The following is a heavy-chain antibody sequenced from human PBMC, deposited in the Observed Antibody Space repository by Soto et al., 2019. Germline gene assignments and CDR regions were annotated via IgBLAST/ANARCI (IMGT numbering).Heavy chain of an antibody. D-gene: IGHD1-26*01. V-gene: IGHV3-30-3*01. CDR1: GFTFSSYA. J-gene: IGHJ4*02. CDR2: ISYDGSNK. CDR3: AKDSSGRYPAYFDY. Sequence: PGGSLRLSCAASGFTFSSYAMHWVRQAPGKGLEWVAVISYDGSNKYYADSVTGRFTISRDNSKNTLYLQMNSLRPDDTAVYYCAKDSSGRYPAYFDYWGQGTQVTVSS.